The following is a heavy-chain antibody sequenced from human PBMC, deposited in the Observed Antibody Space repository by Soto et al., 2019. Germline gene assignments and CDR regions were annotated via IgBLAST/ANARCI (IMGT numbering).Heavy chain of an antibody. CDR3: ARGGWAGYSSEGGFDP. V-gene: IGHV1-46*01. CDR2: INPAPGST. Sequence: QVQLEQSGAEVKKSGAAVKISCKTSGFTFTSYYLHWVRQAPGQGLEWMGLINPAPGSTNYAEKFQGRVTMTRDMSSNTVYMQLGRLTSEDTGVYYCARGGWAGYSSEGGFDPWGQGTHITVSS. D-gene: IGHD6-19*01. J-gene: IGHJ5*02. CDR1: GFTFTSYY.